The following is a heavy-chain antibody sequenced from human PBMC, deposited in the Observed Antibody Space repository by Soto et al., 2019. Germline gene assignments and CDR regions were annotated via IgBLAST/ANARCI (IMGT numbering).Heavy chain of an antibody. CDR1: GYTFTSYG. D-gene: IGHD3-9*01. J-gene: IGHJ6*02. Sequence: ASVKVSCKASGYTFTSYGISWVRQAPGQGLEWMGWISAYNGNTNYAQKLQGRVTTTTDTSTSTAYMELRSLRSDDTAVYYCARDQGSYDILTGYSSYYYYGMDVWGQGTTVTVSS. V-gene: IGHV1-18*04. CDR3: ARDQGSYDILTGYSSYYYYGMDV. CDR2: ISAYNGNT.